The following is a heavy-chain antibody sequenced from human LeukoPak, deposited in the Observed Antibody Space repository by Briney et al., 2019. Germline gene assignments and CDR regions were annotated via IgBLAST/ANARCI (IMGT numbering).Heavy chain of an antibody. J-gene: IGHJ3*02. CDR3: ARDKGEYYYDSSGYRDAFDI. CDR1: GRTFSSYA. V-gene: IGHV1-69*01. D-gene: IGHD3-22*01. CDR2: IIPIFGTA. Sequence: SVKVSCKASGRTFSSYAISWVRQAPGQGLEWMGGIIPIFGTANYAQKFQGRVTITADESTSTAYMELSSLRSEDTAVYYCARDKGEYYYDSSGYRDAFDIWGQGTMVTVSS.